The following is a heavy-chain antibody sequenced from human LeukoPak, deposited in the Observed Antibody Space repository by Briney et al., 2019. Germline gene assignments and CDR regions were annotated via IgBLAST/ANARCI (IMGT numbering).Heavy chain of an antibody. J-gene: IGHJ4*02. V-gene: IGHV3-23*01. D-gene: IGHD6-19*01. CDR1: GFTFSSYA. CDR2: ISGSGGST. Sequence: PGGSLRLSCAASGFTFSSYAMSWVHQAPGKGLEWVSAISGSGGSTYYADSVKGRFTISRDNSKNTLYLQMNSLRAEDTAVYYCANSYGSGWYSSFDYWGQGTLVTVSS. CDR3: ANSYGSGWYSSFDY.